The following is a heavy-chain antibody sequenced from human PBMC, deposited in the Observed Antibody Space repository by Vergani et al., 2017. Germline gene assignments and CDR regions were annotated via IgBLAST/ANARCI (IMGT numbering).Heavy chain of an antibody. J-gene: IGHJ4*02. CDR3: TRERDIVVVVAAGSSSDYFDY. D-gene: IGHD2-15*01. CDR1: GFTFGDYA. CDR2: IRSKAYGWTT. V-gene: IGHV3-49*03. Sequence: EVQLVESGGGLVQPGRSLRLSCTASGFTFGDYAMSWFRQAPGKGLEWVGFIRSKAYGWTTEYAASVKGRFTISRDDSKSIAYLQMNSLKTEDTAVYYFTRERDIVVVVAAGSSSDYFDYWGQGTLVTVSS.